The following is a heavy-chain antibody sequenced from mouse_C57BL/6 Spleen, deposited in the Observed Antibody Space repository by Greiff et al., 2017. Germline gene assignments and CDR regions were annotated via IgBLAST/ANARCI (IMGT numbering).Heavy chain of an antibody. CDR3: ASLYGSSYIDY. J-gene: IGHJ2*01. D-gene: IGHD1-1*01. CDR1: GFTFTDYY. V-gene: IGHV7-3*01. CDR2: IRNKANGYTT. Sequence: EVMLVESGGGLVQPGGSLSLSCAASGFTFTDYYMSWVRQPPGKALEWLGFIRNKANGYTTEYSASVKGRVTISRDNSQSILYLQMNALRAEDSATYYCASLYGSSYIDYWGQGTTLTVSS.